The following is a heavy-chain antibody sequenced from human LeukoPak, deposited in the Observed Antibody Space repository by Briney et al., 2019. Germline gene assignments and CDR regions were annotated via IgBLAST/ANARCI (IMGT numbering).Heavy chain of an antibody. CDR3: ARDWEVVVIPNYYYYYMDV. J-gene: IGHJ6*03. CDR2: IYTSGST. CDR1: GGSISSGSCY. Sequence: SETLSLTCTVSGGSISSGSCYWSWIRQPAGKGLEWIGRIYTSGSTNYNPSLKSRVTISVDTSKNQFSLKLSSVTAADTAVYYCARDWEVVVIPNYYYYYMDVWGKGTTVTVSS. V-gene: IGHV4-61*02. D-gene: IGHD3-22*01.